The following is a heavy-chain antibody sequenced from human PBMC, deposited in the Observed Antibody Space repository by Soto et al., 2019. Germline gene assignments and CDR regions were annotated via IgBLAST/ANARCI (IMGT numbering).Heavy chain of an antibody. CDR2: FDPEDGET. CDR1: GYTLTELS. J-gene: IGHJ5*02. D-gene: IGHD3-22*01. CDR3: ATTPYYYDSSGYSRGPNWLDP. V-gene: IGHV1-24*01. Sequence: GASVKVSCKVSGYTLTELSMHWVRQAPGKGLEWMGGFDPEDGETIYAQKFQGRVTMTEDTSTDTAYMELSSLRSEDTAVYYCATTPYYYDSSGYSRGPNWLDPWGQGTLVTVSS.